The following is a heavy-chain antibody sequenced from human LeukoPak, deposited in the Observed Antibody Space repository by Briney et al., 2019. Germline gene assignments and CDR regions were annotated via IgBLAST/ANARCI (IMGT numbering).Heavy chain of an antibody. D-gene: IGHD3-22*01. CDR2: ISWNSGSI. Sequence: GGSLRLSCAASGFTFDDYAMHWVRQAPGKGLEWVSGISWNSGSIGYADSVKGRFTISRDNAKNSLYLQMNSLRAEDTALYYRAKDSSGYYKAFDIWGQGTMVTVSS. J-gene: IGHJ3*02. V-gene: IGHV3-9*01. CDR3: AKDSSGYYKAFDI. CDR1: GFTFDDYA.